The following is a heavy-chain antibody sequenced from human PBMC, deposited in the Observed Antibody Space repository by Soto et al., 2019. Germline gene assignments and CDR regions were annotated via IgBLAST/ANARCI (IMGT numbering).Heavy chain of an antibody. Sequence: QVQLVQSGAEVKKPGASVKVSCKASGYTFTSYAMHWVRQAPGQRLEWMGWINAGNGNTKYSQKFQGRVTITSDTTASTPYMELSSLRSEDTAVYYCARPSGGNSVRGLDAFDILGQGTMVTVSS. CDR1: GYTFTSYA. CDR2: INAGNGNT. D-gene: IGHD2-21*02. J-gene: IGHJ3*02. CDR3: ARPSGGNSVRGLDAFDI. V-gene: IGHV1-3*01.